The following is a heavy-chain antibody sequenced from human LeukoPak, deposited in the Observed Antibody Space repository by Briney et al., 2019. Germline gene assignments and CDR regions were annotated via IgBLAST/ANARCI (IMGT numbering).Heavy chain of an antibody. CDR2: IKQDGSEK. Sequence: GGSLRLSCAASGFTFSSYAMSWVRQAPGKGLEWVANIKQDGSEKYYVDSVKGRFTISRDNAKNSLYLQMNSLRAEDTAVYYCARVEGYGDADYWGQGTLVTVSS. J-gene: IGHJ4*02. CDR1: GFTFSSYA. V-gene: IGHV3-7*01. CDR3: ARVEGYGDADY. D-gene: IGHD4-17*01.